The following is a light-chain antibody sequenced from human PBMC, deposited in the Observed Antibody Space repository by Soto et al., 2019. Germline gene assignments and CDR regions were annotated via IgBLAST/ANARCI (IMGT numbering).Light chain of an antibody. CDR2: GAS. V-gene: IGKV3-20*01. CDR3: QQYGSSIQT. CDR1: QSVGSNY. Sequence: EIVLTQSPGPLSLSQGERATLSCRASQSVGSNYLAWYQQKPGQAPRILIFGASGRATGIPDRFSGSGSGTDFTLTISRLEPEDFAVYYCQQYGSSIQTFGQGTKVDI. J-gene: IGKJ1*01.